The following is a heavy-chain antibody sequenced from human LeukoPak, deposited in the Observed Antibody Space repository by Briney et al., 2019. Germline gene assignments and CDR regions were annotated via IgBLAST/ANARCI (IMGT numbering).Heavy chain of an antibody. D-gene: IGHD1-26*01. CDR2: ISSSGSTI. CDR1: GFTFSDYY. J-gene: IGHJ4*02. CDR3: ARALVRGSYAIDY. Sequence: GGSLRLSCAASGFTFSDYYMSWIRQAPGKGLEWVSYISSSGSTIYYADSVKGRFTISRDNAKNSLYLQMNSLRAEDTAVYYCARALVRGSYAIDYWGQGTLVTVSS. V-gene: IGHV3-11*01.